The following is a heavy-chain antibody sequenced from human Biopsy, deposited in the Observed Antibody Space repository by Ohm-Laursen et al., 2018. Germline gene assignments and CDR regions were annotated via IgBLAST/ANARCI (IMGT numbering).Heavy chain of an antibody. J-gene: IGHJ4*02. CDR3: AREGQFRFLEGAFDY. D-gene: IGHD3-3*01. CDR2: ISSGGRA. CDR1: GGSISDDY. V-gene: IGHV4-59*01. Sequence: SETLSLTCPVSGGSISDDYWNWIRQPPGKGLQAIGYISSGGRAKYNPSLKSRLTISLDTSKNQLSLRLSSVTAADSAIYYCAREGQFRFLEGAFDYWGQGILVTVSS.